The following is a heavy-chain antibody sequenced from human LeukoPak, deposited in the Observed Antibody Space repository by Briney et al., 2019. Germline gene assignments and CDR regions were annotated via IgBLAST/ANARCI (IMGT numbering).Heavy chain of an antibody. J-gene: IGHJ4*02. CDR2: IYDSGST. Sequence: PSETLSLTCTVSGGSIRSSYYYWGWIRQPPGKGLEWIGSIYDSGSTYYNPSLKSRVTISVDTSKNQFSLKLSSVTAADTAVYYCAISGYCSSTSCYRADYWGQGTLVTVSS. D-gene: IGHD2-2*02. V-gene: IGHV4-39*01. CDR1: GGSIRSSYYY. CDR3: AISGYCSSTSCYRADY.